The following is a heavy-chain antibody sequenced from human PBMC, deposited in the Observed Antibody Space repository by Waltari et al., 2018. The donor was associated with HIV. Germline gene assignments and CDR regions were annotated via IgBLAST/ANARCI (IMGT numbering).Heavy chain of an antibody. J-gene: IGHJ4*02. CDR1: GFTFSSYA. V-gene: IGHV3-30*04. CDR2: ISYDGSNK. D-gene: IGHD3-22*01. CDR3: ARALYYDSPFDY. Sequence: QVQLVESGGGVVQPGRSLRLSCAASGFTFSSYAMHWVRQAPGKWLEWVADISYDGSNKYHADSVKGGFTIARDNSKNTLYLQMNSLRAEDTAVYYWARALYYDSPFDYWGQGTLVTVSS.